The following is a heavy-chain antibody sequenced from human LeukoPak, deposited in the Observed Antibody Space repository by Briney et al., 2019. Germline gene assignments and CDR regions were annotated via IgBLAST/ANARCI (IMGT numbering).Heavy chain of an antibody. CDR1: GFTFSTYW. Sequence: GGSLRLSCAASGFTFSTYWMSWVRQAPGKGLEWVANIKQDGSEKYYVDSVKGRFTISRDNAKNSLYLQMNSLRAEDTAVYYCARDPPAAIYYYYMDVWGKGTTVTVSS. J-gene: IGHJ6*03. CDR2: IKQDGSEK. V-gene: IGHV3-7*01. CDR3: ARDPPAAIYYYYMDV. D-gene: IGHD2-2*01.